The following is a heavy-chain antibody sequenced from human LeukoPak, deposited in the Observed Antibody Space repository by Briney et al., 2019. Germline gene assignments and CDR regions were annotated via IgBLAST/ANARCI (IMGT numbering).Heavy chain of an antibody. Sequence: GGSLRLSCAASGFTFSSYAMHWVRRAPGKGLEWVAVISYDGSNKYYADSVKGRFTISRDNSKNTLYLQMNSLRAEDTAVYYCAKYEGIGTIYDGMDVWGQGTTVTVSS. CDR2: ISYDGSNK. J-gene: IGHJ6*02. CDR1: GFTFSSYA. V-gene: IGHV3-30-3*02. D-gene: IGHD2-15*01. CDR3: AKYEGIGTIYDGMDV.